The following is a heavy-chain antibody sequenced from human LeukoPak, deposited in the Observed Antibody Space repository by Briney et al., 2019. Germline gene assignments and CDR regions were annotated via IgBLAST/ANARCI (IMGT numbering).Heavy chain of an antibody. V-gene: IGHV3-23*01. D-gene: IGHD2-2*01. CDR3: AKIPRGTSCYFDY. CDR2: ISGSGGST. J-gene: IGHJ4*02. Sequence: GGSLRLSCAASGFTFSSYAMSWVRRAPGKGLEWVSAISGSGGSTYYADSVKGRFTISRDNSKNTLYLQMNSLRAEDTAVYYCAKIPRGTSCYFDYWGQGTLVTVSS. CDR1: GFTFSSYA.